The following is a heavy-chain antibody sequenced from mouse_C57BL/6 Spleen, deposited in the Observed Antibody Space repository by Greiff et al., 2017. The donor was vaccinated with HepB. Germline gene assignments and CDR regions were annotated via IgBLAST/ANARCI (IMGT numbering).Heavy chain of an antibody. D-gene: IGHD2-4*01. V-gene: IGHV1-53*01. CDR1: GYTFTSYW. CDR3: ARRLYYDGAMDY. CDR2: INPSNGGT. J-gene: IGHJ4*01. Sequence: QVQLQQSGTELVKPGASVKLSCKASGYTFTSYWMHWVKQRPGQGLEWIGNINPSNGGTNYNEKFKSKATLTVDKSSSTAYMQLSSLTSEDSAVYNCARRLYYDGAMDYWSQGTSVTVSS.